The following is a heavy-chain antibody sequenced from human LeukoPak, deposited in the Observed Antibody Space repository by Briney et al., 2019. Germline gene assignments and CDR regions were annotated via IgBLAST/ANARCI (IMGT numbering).Heavy chain of an antibody. Sequence: ASVKVSCKASGYTFTGYYMHWVRQAPGQGLERMGWINPNSGGTNYAQKFQGRVTMTRDTSISTAYMELSRLRSDDTAVYYCAITPKGGYYYYYMDVWGKGTTVTVSS. CDR2: INPNSGGT. CDR1: GYTFTGYY. J-gene: IGHJ6*03. V-gene: IGHV1-2*02. CDR3: AITPKGGYYYYYMDV.